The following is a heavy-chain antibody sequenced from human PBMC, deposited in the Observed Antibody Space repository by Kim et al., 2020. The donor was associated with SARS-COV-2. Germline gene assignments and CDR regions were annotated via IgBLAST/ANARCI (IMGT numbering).Heavy chain of an antibody. V-gene: IGHV3-23*01. Sequence: GGSLRLSCAASGFTFSSYAMIWVRQAPGKGLEWVSAISGSGGSTYYADSVKGRFTISRDNSKNTLYLQMNSLRAEDTAVYYCAKPQYDSSGYYYEEYYYYYYYGMDVWGQGTTVTVSS. J-gene: IGHJ6*02. CDR3: AKPQYDSSGYYYEEYYYYYYYGMDV. D-gene: IGHD3-22*01. CDR1: GFTFSSYA. CDR2: ISGSGGST.